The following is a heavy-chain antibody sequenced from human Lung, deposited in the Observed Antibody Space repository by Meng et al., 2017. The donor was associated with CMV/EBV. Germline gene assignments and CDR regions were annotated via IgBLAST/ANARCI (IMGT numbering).Heavy chain of an antibody. V-gene: IGHV3-NL1*01. CDR2: IYTASTRT. J-gene: IGHJ6*02. Sequence: GGSLRLSCAASGFTFSSYGMHWVRQAPGKGLEWVSVIYTASTRTYYGNSVKGRFTISRSDSQNTLHLQMNSLRAEDTAVYYCAKGTWGDYWYGLDVWGQGTTVTVSS. CDR3: AKGTWGDYWYGLDV. D-gene: IGHD2/OR15-2a*01. CDR1: GFTFSSYG.